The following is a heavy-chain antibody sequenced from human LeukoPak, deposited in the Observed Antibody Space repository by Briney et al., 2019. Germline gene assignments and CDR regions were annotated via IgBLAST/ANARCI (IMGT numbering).Heavy chain of an antibody. V-gene: IGHV3-9*01. CDR1: GFTFDDYA. CDR2: ISWNSGSI. J-gene: IGHJ3*02. CDR3: AKDDAFDI. Sequence: GRSLRLSCAASGFTFDDYAMHWVRQAPGKGLEWVSGISWNSGSIGYADSVKGRFTISRDNAKNSLYLQMDSLRAEDTALYYCAKDDAFDIWGQGTMVTVSS.